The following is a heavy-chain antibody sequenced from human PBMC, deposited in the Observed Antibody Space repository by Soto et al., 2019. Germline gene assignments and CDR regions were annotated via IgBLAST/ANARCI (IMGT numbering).Heavy chain of an antibody. J-gene: IGHJ6*02. V-gene: IGHV4-31*03. CDR2: IYYSGST. CDR1: GGSISSYY. D-gene: IGHD3-10*01. Sequence: TLSLTCTVSGGSISSYYWSWIRQHPGKGLEWIGYIYYSGSTYYNPSLKSRVTISVDTSKNQFSLKLSSVTAADTAVYYCARDLRFRVFYGMDVWGQGTTVTVSS. CDR3: ARDLRFRVFYGMDV.